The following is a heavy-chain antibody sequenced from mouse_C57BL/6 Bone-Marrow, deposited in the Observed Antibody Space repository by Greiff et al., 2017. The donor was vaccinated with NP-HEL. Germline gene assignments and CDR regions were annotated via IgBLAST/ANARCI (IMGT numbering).Heavy chain of an antibody. V-gene: IGHV14-2*01. CDR3: AREWYYGSNLLAMDY. CDR1: GFNIKDYY. D-gene: IGHD1-1*01. Sequence: EVQLQQSGAELVKPGASVKLSCTASGFNIKDYYMHWVKQRTEQGLEWIGRIDPEDGDTKYAPKFKGKATITADTSSNTAYLQLSSLTSEDTAVYYCAREWYYGSNLLAMDYWGQGTSVTVSS. CDR2: IDPEDGDT. J-gene: IGHJ4*01.